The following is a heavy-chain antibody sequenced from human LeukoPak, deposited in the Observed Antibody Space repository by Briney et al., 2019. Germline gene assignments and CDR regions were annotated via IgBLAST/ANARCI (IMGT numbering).Heavy chain of an antibody. D-gene: IGHD3-9*01. CDR1: GGSISSSSYY. V-gene: IGHV4-39*07. J-gene: IGHJ5*02. Sequence: SETLSLTCTVSGGSISSSSYYWGWIRQPPGKGLEWIGSIYYSGSTYYNPSLKSRVTISVDTSKNQFSLKLSSVTAADTAVYYCARNVLRYFDWLLDDPPNWFDPWGQGTLVTVSS. CDR2: IYYSGST. CDR3: ARNVLRYFDWLLDDPPNWFDP.